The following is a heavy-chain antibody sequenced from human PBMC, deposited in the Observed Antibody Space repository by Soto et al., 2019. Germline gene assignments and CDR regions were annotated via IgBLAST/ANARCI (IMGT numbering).Heavy chain of an antibody. CDR3: ARGDIVVVVAAGGMDV. V-gene: IGHV3-7*01. CDR2: INQDGSER. D-gene: IGHD2-15*01. CDR1: GFTFSNYW. J-gene: IGHJ6*02. Sequence: GGSLRLSCVASGFTFSNYWMTRVRQAPGKGLEWVANINQDGSERTHVDSVKGRFTVSRDNAKNSLYLEMNGLRAEDTAVYYCARGDIVVVVAAGGMDVWGQGTTVTVSS.